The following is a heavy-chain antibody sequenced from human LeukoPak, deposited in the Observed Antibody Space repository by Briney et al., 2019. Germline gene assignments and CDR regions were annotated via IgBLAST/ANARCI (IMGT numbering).Heavy chain of an antibody. D-gene: IGHD3-22*01. V-gene: IGHV4-59*01. CDR2: IYSSGSN. CDR1: GGSISGYY. J-gene: IGHJ4*02. Sequence: PSETLSLTCTVSGGSISGYYWSWIRQPPGKGLEWIGHIYSSGSNKYNPSLKSRVTISVDTSKNQFSLKLSSVTAADTAVYYCARNYDSSGYTAFGYWGRGTLLTVSS. CDR3: ARNYDSSGYTAFGY.